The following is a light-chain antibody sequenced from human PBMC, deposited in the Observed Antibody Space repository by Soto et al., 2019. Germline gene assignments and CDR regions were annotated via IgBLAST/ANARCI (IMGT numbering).Light chain of an antibody. V-gene: IGKV3-11*01. CDR2: DAS. CDR1: QSVSSY. CDR3: QQYNTWRSIS. Sequence: EIVLTQSPATLSLSPGERATLSCSASQSVSSYLAWYQQKPGQAPRLLIYDASNRAAGTPARFTGSGSGTDFTLTISSLQSEDFAVYYCQQYNTWRSISFGQGTRLEI. J-gene: IGKJ5*01.